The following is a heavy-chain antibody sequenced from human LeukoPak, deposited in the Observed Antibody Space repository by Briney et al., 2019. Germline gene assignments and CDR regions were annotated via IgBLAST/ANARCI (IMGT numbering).Heavy chain of an antibody. CDR3: AKDAGYCSGGTCYGKGYFDY. J-gene: IGHJ4*02. CDR1: GFTFSSYG. D-gene: IGHD2-15*01. V-gene: IGHV3-33*06. Sequence: PGGSLRLSCAASGFTFSSYGMHWVRQAPGKGLEWVAVIWYDGSNKYYADSVKGRFTISRDNSKNTLYVQMNSLRAEDTAVYYCAKDAGYCSGGTCYGKGYFDYWGQGTLVTVSS. CDR2: IWYDGSNK.